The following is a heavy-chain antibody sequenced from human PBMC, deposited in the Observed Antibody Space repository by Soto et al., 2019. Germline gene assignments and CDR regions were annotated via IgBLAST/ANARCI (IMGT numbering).Heavy chain of an antibody. D-gene: IGHD3-9*01. Sequence: GGSLRLSCAASGFIFGHYAMNWVRQAPGKGLEWIYTISGRGDGTYYADAVKGRVTISRDNSKNTLYLQMNSLRFDDTAVYYCSKALDGIDDYFNAMGVWGQGTTVTVSS. CDR2: ISGRGDGT. V-gene: IGHV3-23*01. J-gene: IGHJ6*02. CDR1: GFIFGHYA. CDR3: SKALDGIDDYFNAMGV.